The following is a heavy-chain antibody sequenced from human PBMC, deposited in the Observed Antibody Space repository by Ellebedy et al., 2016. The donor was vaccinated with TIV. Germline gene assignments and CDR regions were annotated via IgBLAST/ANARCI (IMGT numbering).Heavy chain of an antibody. J-gene: IGHJ5*01. CDR2: IYHRGST. Sequence: SETLSLTCAVSGGSISNTNWWSWVRPSPGKGLEWIGEIYHRGSTTYNPSLKSRVTVSVDTSKSQFSLRLTSVTAADTAVYYCARWFGELLYVRWFDSWGQGTLVTVSS. CDR3: ARWFGELLYVRWFDS. D-gene: IGHD3-10*01. CDR1: GGSISNTNW. V-gene: IGHV4-4*02.